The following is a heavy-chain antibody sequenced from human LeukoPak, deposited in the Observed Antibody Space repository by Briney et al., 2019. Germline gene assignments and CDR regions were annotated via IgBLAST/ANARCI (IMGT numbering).Heavy chain of an antibody. CDR2: ISSRGSTI. CDR1: GFTFSDYY. J-gene: IGHJ4*02. CDR3: AGDFPYYYGSGSYYISL. D-gene: IGHD3-10*01. V-gene: IGHV3-11*01. Sequence: GGSLRLSCAASGFTFSDYYMSWIRQAPGKGLKWVSYISSRGSTIYYADSVKGRFTISRDNTKNSLYLQMNSLRAEDTAVYYCAGDFPYYYGSGSYYISLWGQGTLVTVSS.